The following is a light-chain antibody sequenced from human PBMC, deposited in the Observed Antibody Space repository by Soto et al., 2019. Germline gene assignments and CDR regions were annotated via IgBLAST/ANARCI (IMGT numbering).Light chain of an antibody. J-gene: IGKJ1*01. CDR1: QSVSTN. Sequence: EIVMTQSPATLSVSPGERATLSCRGSQSVSTNLAWFQQKPGQAPRLLIYGASIRATGIPARLSGSGSGTDFTLTISSLQSEDFGVYYCQQYHNWPPWTFGQGTKVEIK. CDR3: QQYHNWPPWT. V-gene: IGKV3-15*01. CDR2: GAS.